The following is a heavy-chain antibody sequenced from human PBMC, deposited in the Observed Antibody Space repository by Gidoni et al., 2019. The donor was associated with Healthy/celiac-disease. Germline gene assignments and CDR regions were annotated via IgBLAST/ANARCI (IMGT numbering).Heavy chain of an antibody. Sequence: RLSCAASGFTFSSYAMSWFRQAPGKGLEWVSAISGSGGSTYYADSVKGRFTISRDNSKNTLYLQMNSLRAEDTAVYYCAKDLDYYDSSGYGWFDPWGQGTLVTVSS. J-gene: IGHJ5*02. CDR3: AKDLDYYDSSGYGWFDP. CDR2: ISGSGGST. V-gene: IGHV3-23*01. CDR1: GFTFSSYA. D-gene: IGHD3-22*01.